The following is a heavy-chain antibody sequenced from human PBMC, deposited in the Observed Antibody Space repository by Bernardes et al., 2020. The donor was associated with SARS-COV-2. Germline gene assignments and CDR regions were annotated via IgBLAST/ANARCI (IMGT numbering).Heavy chain of an antibody. D-gene: IGHD3-10*01. V-gene: IGHV4-39*01. CDR2: IYHSGIT. CDR1: GGSISSISFY. J-gene: IGHJ4*02. CDR3: ARQDYGSGSYLGY. Sequence: SETLSLTCTVSGGSISSISFYWGWLLQPPGKGLEWIGSIYHSGITSYNPSLNSRVTISVDTSKNQFSLKLSSVTAADTAVYYCARQDYGSGSYLGYWGQGTLVTVSS.